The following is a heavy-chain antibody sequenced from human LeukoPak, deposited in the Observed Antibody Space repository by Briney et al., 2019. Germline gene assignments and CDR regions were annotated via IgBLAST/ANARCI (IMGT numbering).Heavy chain of an antibody. CDR1: GFTFSSYA. Sequence: PGGSLRLSCAASGFTFSSYATHWVRQAPGKGLEWVAVISYDGSNKYYADSVKGRFTISRDNSKNTLYLQMNSLRAEDTAVYYCARARQYQLLYEGPNRIYYYGMDVWGQGTTVTVSS. V-gene: IGHV3-30*04. D-gene: IGHD2-2*02. J-gene: IGHJ6*02. CDR2: ISYDGSNK. CDR3: ARARQYQLLYEGPNRIYYYGMDV.